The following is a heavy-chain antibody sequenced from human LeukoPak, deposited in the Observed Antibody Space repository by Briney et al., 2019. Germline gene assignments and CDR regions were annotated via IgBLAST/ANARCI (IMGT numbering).Heavy chain of an antibody. D-gene: IGHD1-7*01. CDR3: AKDRVVFNRNYAYYFDY. CDR2: ISYDGSDK. V-gene: IGHV3-30*18. Sequence: GGSLRLSCAASGFTFSDYGMHWVRQAPGKGLVWAAAISYDGSDKYYADSVKGRFTISRDDSKKTLYLQMNSLRAEDTAVYYCAKDRVVFNRNYAYYFDYWGQGTLVTVSS. CDR1: GFTFSDYG. J-gene: IGHJ4*02.